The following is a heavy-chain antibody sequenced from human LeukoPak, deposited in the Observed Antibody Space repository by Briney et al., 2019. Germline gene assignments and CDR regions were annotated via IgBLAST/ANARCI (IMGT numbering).Heavy chain of an antibody. CDR1: GFTVSSNY. CDR3: AKSPKTGFLFDY. V-gene: IGHV3-66*01. D-gene: IGHD1-1*01. J-gene: IGHJ4*02. CDR2: IYGGVNT. Sequence: GGSLRLSCAASGFTVSSNYMSWVRQAPGKGLEWVSVIYGGVNTVYADSVQGRFTTSRDNSKNTLYLQMDSLRAEDTAVYYCAKSPKTGFLFDYWGKGTLVTVSS.